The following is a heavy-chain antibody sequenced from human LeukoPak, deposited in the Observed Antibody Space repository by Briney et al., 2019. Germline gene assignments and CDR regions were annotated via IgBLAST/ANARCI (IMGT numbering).Heavy chain of an antibody. D-gene: IGHD5-18*01. CDR1: GFTFSSYS. CDR3: ASEQKNTYGPLGY. J-gene: IGHJ4*02. Sequence: GGSLRLSCAASGFTFSSYSMNWVRQAPGKGLEWVSVIYSGGATHYADSVKGRFTLSRDNSQNTLNLQMSNLRPEDTAIYYCASEQKNTYGPLGYWGQGTLVTVSS. CDR2: IYSGGAT. V-gene: IGHV3-53*01.